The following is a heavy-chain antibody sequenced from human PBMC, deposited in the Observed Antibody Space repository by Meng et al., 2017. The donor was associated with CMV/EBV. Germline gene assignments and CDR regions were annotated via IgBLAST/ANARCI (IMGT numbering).Heavy chain of an antibody. CDR1: CVSFSGDY. J-gene: IGHJ4*02. Sequence: QLHQGGEGQVQRSETLPFTCAGYCVSFSGDYRSWSHQPPGKRLEWIGEINHSGSTNYHPSLQSRVTISVDTSKNQFSMKLSTLTAADTAVYYCASSLNYPDYWGQGTLVTVSS. CDR2: INHSGST. D-gene: IGHD1-7*01. CDR3: ASSLNYPDY. V-gene: IGHV4-34*01.